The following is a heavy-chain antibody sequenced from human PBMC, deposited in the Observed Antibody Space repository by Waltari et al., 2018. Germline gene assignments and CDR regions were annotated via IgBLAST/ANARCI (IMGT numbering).Heavy chain of an antibody. CDR1: GFPFSSYG. CDR3: AKDHDFTIYYFDY. Sequence: EVQLVESGGGLVQPGGSLRLSCAASGFPFSSYGMSWVRQAPGKGLEWVSGISGSGGSTYYADSVKGRFTISRDNSKNTLYLQMNSLRAEDTAVYYCAKDHDFTIYYFDYWGQGTLVTVSS. V-gene: IGHV3-23*04. CDR2: ISGSGGST. J-gene: IGHJ4*02. D-gene: IGHD2-21*02.